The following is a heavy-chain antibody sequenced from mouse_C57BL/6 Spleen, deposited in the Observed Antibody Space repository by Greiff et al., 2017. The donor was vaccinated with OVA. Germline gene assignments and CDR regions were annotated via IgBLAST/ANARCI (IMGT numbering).Heavy chain of an antibody. CDR2: INPNYGTT. J-gene: IGHJ4*01. CDR3: AGGSSYNYAMDD. D-gene: IGHD1-1*01. V-gene: IGHV1-39*01. CDR1: GYSFTDYN. Sequence: VQLKQSGPELVKPGASVKISCKASGYSFTDYNMNWVKQSNGKSLEWIGVINPNYGTTSYNQKFKGKATLTVDQSSSTAYMQLNSLTSEDSAVYYCAGGSSYNYAMDDWGQGTSVTVSS.